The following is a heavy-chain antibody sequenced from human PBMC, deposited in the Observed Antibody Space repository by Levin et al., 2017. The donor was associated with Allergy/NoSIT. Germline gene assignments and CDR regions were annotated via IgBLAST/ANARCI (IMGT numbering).Heavy chain of an antibody. D-gene: IGHD3-22*01. V-gene: IGHV3-23*01. CDR2: IWGSGGRT. CDR3: AKDYYDSSGYYWRYFDY. J-gene: IGHJ4*02. Sequence: AGGSLRLSCAASGFTFSSYGMSWVRQAPGKGLEWVSAIWGSGGRTYYADSVKGRFTISRDNSKNTLYLQMNSLRDEDTAVYYCAKDYYDSSGYYWRYFDYWGQGTLVTASS. CDR1: GFTFSSYG.